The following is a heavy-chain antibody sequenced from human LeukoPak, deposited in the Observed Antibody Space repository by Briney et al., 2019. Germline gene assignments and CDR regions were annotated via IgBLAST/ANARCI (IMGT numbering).Heavy chain of an antibody. CDR2: INPNSGGT. Sequence: GASVKVSCKASGYTFTGYYMHWVRQAPGQGLEWMGWINPNSGGTNYAQKFQGRVTMTRDTSISTVYMELSSLRSEDTAVYYCARDALPYGMDVWGQGTTVTVSS. J-gene: IGHJ6*02. CDR3: ARDALPYGMDV. V-gene: IGHV1-2*02. CDR1: GYTFTGYY.